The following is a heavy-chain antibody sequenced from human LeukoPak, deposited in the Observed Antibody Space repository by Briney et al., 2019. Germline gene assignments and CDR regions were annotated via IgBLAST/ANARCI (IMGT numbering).Heavy chain of an antibody. J-gene: IGHJ4*02. D-gene: IGHD1-26*01. CDR1: GFTVSSNY. Sequence: PGGSLRLSCAASGFTVSSNYMSWVRQAPGKGLEWVSIFYSAVSTYYADSVKGRFTISRDNSKNTLYLQMNSLRVEDTAVYYCARVAGGSYFDYWGQGTLVTVSS. V-gene: IGHV3-66*01. CDR3: ARVAGGSYFDY. CDR2: FYSAVST.